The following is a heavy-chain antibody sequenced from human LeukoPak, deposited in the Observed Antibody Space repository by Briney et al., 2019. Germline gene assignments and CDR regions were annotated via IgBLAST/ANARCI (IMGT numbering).Heavy chain of an antibody. CDR3: ARDGVGSSSWTPNWFDP. V-gene: IGHV3-48*03. Sequence: GGSLRLSCAASGFTFSSYEMNWVRQAPGKGLEWVSYISSSGSTIHYADSVKGRFTTSRDNAKNSLYLQMNSLRAEDTAVYYCARDGVGSSSWTPNWFDPWGQGTLVTVSS. J-gene: IGHJ5*02. CDR1: GFTFSSYE. D-gene: IGHD6-13*01. CDR2: ISSSGSTI.